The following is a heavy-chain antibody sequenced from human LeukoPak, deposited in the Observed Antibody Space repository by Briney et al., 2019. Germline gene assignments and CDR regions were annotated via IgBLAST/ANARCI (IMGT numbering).Heavy chain of an antibody. Sequence: SETLSLTCAVSGGSISSSNWWSWVRQPPGKGLEWIGEIYHSGSTNYNPSLKSRVTISVDKSKNQFSLKLSSVTAADTVVYYCAAKGNGYTGIYVFAHWGPGTLVTVSS. CDR1: GGSISSSNW. D-gene: IGHD1-26*01. CDR3: AAKGNGYTGIYVFAH. CDR2: IYHSGST. J-gene: IGHJ4*02. V-gene: IGHV4-4*02.